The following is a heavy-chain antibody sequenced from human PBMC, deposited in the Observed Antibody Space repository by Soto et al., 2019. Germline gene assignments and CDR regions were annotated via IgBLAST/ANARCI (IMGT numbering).Heavy chain of an antibody. CDR3: PQRQVATVPHFDY. J-gene: IGHJ4*02. CDR1: GYTFTSYG. D-gene: IGHD5-12*01. CDR2: ISAYNGNT. V-gene: IGHV1-18*01. Sequence: VQLGQSGAEVKKPGASVKVSCKASGYTFTSYGIRWVRQAPGQGLEWVGWISAYNGNTNYAQKLQGRVNMTTDTSTSTAHMERRRLRYDATAVDYCPQRQVATVPHFDYWGQGNLVTVSS.